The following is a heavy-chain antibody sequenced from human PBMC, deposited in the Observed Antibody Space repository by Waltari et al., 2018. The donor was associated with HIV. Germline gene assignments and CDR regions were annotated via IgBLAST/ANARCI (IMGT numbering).Heavy chain of an antibody. CDR1: GFTFSSYA. CDR2: ISYDGSNK. V-gene: IGHV3-30-3*01. Sequence: QVQLVESGGGVVQPGRSQRLSCAASGFTFSSYAIHWVRQAPGKGLEWVAVISYDGSNKYYADSVKGRFTISRDNSKNTLYLQMNSLRAEDTAVYYCARGGYGWLPDGYWGQGTLVTVSS. D-gene: IGHD5-18*01. CDR3: ARGGYGWLPDGY. J-gene: IGHJ4*02.